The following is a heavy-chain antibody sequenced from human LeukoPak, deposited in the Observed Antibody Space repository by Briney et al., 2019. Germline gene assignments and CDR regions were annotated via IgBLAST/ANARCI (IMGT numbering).Heavy chain of an antibody. CDR1: GGPISSYY. CDR3: ARIREWFDAFDI. V-gene: IGHV4-59*01. J-gene: IGHJ3*02. CDR2: IYYSGST. D-gene: IGHD3-3*01. Sequence: PSETLSLTCTVSGGPISSYYWSWIRQPPGKGLEWIGYIYYSGSTNYNPSLKSRVTISVDTSKNQFSLKLSSVTAADTAVYYCARIREWFDAFDIWGQGTMVTVSS.